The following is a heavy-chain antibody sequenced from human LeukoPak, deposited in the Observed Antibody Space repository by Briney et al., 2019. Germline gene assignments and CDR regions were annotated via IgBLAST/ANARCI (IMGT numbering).Heavy chain of an antibody. J-gene: IGHJ4*02. CDR3: AKDQKWGPADYYFDS. V-gene: IGHV3-23*01. D-gene: IGHD2-2*01. Sequence: GGSLRLSCAASGFTFSSYAMSWVRQAPGKGLEWVSAISGSGGSTYYADSVKGRFTISRDNSKNTLDLQMNSPRAEDTAVYYCAKDQKWGPADYYFDSWGQGTLVTVSS. CDR1: GFTFSSYA. CDR2: ISGSGGST.